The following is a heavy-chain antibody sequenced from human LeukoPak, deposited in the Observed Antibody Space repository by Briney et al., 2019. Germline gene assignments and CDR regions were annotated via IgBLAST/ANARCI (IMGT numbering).Heavy chain of an antibody. CDR1: GFTFSSYA. Sequence: PGGSLRLSCAASGFTFSSYAMSWVRQAPGKGLEWVSGIRDSGGSTFYADSVKGRFTISRDNSKNTLYLQMNSLRGEDTAVYYCAKEIAAIGIPNFDYWGQGTLVTVSS. J-gene: IGHJ4*02. CDR2: IRDSGGST. CDR3: AKEIAAIGIPNFDY. V-gene: IGHV3-23*01. D-gene: IGHD6-13*01.